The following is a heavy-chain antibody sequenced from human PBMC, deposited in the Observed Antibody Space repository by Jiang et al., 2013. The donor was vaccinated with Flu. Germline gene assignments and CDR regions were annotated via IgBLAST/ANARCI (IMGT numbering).Heavy chain of an antibody. CDR1: GVTFRAYG. J-gene: IGHJ4*02. CDR3: ATFRGSLLSPTYYLDY. V-gene: IGHV3-30*03. D-gene: IGHD1-26*01. Sequence: VQLVESGGGVVQPGRSLRLSCVVSGVTFRAYGMHWVRQAPGKGLEWVSVISHDGSKKYYADSVKGRFTISRDNSKNTLYVQMDSLRADDTAVYYCATFRGSLLSPTYYLDYWGQGTLVTV. CDR2: ISHDGSKK.